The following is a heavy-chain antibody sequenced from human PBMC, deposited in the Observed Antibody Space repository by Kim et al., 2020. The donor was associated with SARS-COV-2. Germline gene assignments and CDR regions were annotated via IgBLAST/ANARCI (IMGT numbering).Heavy chain of an antibody. CDR3: ARGYCSSSRCYAVPDY. V-gene: IGHV3-48*02. J-gene: IGHJ4*01. CDR2: ISSSGSVT. Sequence: GGSLRLSCAASKFTFNDYPMDWVRQAPGRGLEWISYISSSGSVTYYADSVKGRFTISRDNSENSLYLQMNSLRDDDTAVYYCARGYCSSSRCYAVPDY. D-gene: IGHD2-2*01. CDR1: KFTFNDYP.